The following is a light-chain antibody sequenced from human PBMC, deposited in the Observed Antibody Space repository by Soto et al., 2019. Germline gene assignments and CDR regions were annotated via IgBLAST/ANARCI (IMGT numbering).Light chain of an antibody. CDR1: QSVSSY. J-gene: IGKJ1*01. CDR3: QKFHNWPRT. Sequence: ELVLTQSPATLSLSPGESATLSCRASQSVSSYLAWYQQKTGQAPRILIYDESNRATGIPDRFSGSGSGTELNLTITRLQSEDFAVYYCQKFHNWPRTFGQGTKVDIK. CDR2: DES. V-gene: IGKV3-11*01.